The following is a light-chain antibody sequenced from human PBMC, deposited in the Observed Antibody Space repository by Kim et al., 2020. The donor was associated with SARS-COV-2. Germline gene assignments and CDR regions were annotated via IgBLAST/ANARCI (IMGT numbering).Light chain of an antibody. V-gene: IGLV3-1*01. J-gene: IGLJ2*01. CDR2: QDS. CDR1: KLGDKY. Sequence: SYELTQPPSVSVSPGQTASITCSGDKLGDKYACWYQQKPGQSPVLVIYQDSKRPSGIPERFSGSNSGNTATLTISGTQAMDEADYYYQAWDSSTKVVFGGGTQLTVL. CDR3: QAWDSSTKVV.